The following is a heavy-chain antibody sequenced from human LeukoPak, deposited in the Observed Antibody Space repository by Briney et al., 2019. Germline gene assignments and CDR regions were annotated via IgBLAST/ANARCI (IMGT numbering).Heavy chain of an antibody. V-gene: IGHV3-74*01. CDR2: INSDGSRT. Sequence: GGSLRLSCAASGFTFSSYWMHWVRQAPGKGLVWVSRINSDGSRTTYADAVKGRFTVSRDNAKNTLYLQMNSLRAEDTAVHYCTTTRLGDAFYFDYWGQGTLVTVSS. J-gene: IGHJ4*02. D-gene: IGHD1/OR15-1a*01. CDR1: GFTFSSYW. CDR3: TTTRLGDAFYFDY.